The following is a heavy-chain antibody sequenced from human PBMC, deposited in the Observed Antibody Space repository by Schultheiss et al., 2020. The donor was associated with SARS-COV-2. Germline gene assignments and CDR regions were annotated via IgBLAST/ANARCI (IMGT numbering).Heavy chain of an antibody. Sequence: ASVKVSCKASGYTFTAYYVHWVRQAPGQGLEWMGIINPSGGSTSYAQKFQGRVTITADESTSTAYMELSSLRSEDTAVYYCARDRYDFWSGYVSYWYFDLWGRGTLVTVSS. D-gene: IGHD3-3*01. CDR2: INPSGGST. V-gene: IGHV1-46*01. CDR3: ARDRYDFWSGYVSYWYFDL. J-gene: IGHJ2*01. CDR1: GYTFTAYY.